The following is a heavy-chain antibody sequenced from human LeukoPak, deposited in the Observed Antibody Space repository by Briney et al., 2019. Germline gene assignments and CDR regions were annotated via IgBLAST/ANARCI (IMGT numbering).Heavy chain of an antibody. V-gene: IGHV1-69*13. CDR2: IIPIFGTA. CDR1: GGTFSSYA. CDR3: ASHGFAGRHDAFDI. Sequence: TVKVSCKASGGTFSSYAISWVRQAPGQGLEWMGGIIPIFGTANYAQKFQGRVTITADESTSTAYMELSSLRSEDTAVYYCASHGFAGRHDAFDIWGQGTMVTVSS. J-gene: IGHJ3*02. D-gene: IGHD1-1*01.